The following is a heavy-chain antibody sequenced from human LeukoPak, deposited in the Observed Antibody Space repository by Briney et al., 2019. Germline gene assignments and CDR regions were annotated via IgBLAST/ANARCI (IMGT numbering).Heavy chain of an antibody. CDR2: ISDSGGRT. CDR1: GITLSSYG. D-gene: IGHD3-22*01. Sequence: GGSLRLSCAVSGITLSSYGMSWVRQAPGKGLEWVAGISDSGGRTNYADSVKGRFTISRDNPKNTLYLQMNSLRAEDTAVYFCAKRGVVIRVILVGFHKEAYYFDSWGQGALVTVSS. J-gene: IGHJ4*02. V-gene: IGHV3-23*01. CDR3: AKRGVVIRVILVGFHKEAYYFDS.